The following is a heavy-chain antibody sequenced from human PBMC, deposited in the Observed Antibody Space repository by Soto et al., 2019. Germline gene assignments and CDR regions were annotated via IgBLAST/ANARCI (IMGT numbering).Heavy chain of an antibody. CDR3: AKGAYDFWNYLDP. V-gene: IGHV3-30*18. J-gene: IGHJ5*02. Sequence: GGSLRLSCAASGFTFSTFGMYGVRQAPGKGLEWVSIISNDGSEKYYADSVKDRFTISRDNSKNTLYLQMNSLTFGDTAVYYCAKGAYDFWNYLDPWGQGTLVTVSS. CDR2: ISNDGSEK. CDR1: GFTFSTFG. D-gene: IGHD3-3*01.